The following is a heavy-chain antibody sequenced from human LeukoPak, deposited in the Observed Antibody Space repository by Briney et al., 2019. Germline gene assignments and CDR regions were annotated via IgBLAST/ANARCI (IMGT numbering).Heavy chain of an antibody. CDR1: GFTFSNTW. D-gene: IGHD3-10*02. CDR2: IHSDGIST. Sequence: PGGSLRLSCAASGFTFSNTWMHWVRQAPGKGLVWVSRIHSDGISTTYADSVKGRSTISRDNAKNTLYLQMNSLRAEDTAVYYCARDRYYVPDYWGQGTLVTVSS. J-gene: IGHJ4*02. V-gene: IGHV3-74*03. CDR3: ARDRYYVPDY.